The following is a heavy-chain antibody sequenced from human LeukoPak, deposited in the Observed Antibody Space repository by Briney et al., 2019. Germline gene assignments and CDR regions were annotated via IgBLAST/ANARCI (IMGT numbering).Heavy chain of an antibody. V-gene: IGHV3-21*01. J-gene: IGHJ3*02. CDR2: ISSSSSYI. CDR3: ARDAIFSNHYYDSSGSDAFDI. D-gene: IGHD3-22*01. CDR1: GFTFSSYS. Sequence: GGSLRLSCAASGFTFSSYSMNWVRQAPGKRLEWVSSISSSSSYIYYADSVKGRFTISRDNAKNSLYLQMNSLRAEDTAVYYCARDAIFSNHYYDSSGSDAFDIWGQGTVVTVSS.